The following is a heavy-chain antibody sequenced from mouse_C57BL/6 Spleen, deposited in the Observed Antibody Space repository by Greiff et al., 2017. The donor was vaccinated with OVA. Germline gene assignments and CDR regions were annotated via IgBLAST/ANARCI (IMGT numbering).Heavy chain of an antibody. CDR3: ARLYDYDFAY. CDR1: GYAFSSSW. CDR2: IYPGDGDT. J-gene: IGHJ3*01. D-gene: IGHD2-4*01. Sequence: QVQLQQSGPELVKPGASVKISCKASGYAFSSSWMNWVKQRPGKGFEWIGRIYPGDGDTNYNGKFKGKATLTADKSSSTAYMQLSSLTSEDSAVYFCARLYDYDFAYWGQGTLVTVSA. V-gene: IGHV1-82*01.